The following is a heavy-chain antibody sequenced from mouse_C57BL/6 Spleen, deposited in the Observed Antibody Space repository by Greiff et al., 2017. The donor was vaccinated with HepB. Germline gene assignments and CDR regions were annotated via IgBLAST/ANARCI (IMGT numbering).Heavy chain of an antibody. Sequence: EVQLQQSGPELVKPGASVKISCKASGYTFTDYYMNWVKQSHGKSLEWIGDINPNNGGTSYNQKFKGKATLTVDKSSSTAYMELRSLTSEDSAVYYCANRGLNWDNWYFDVWGTGTTVTVSS. CDR2: INPNNGGT. CDR1: GYTFTDYY. CDR3: ANRGLNWDNWYFDV. J-gene: IGHJ1*03. D-gene: IGHD4-1*01. V-gene: IGHV1-26*01.